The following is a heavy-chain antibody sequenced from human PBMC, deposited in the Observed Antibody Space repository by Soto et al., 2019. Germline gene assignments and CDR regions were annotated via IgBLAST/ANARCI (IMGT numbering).Heavy chain of an antibody. CDR3: ARLQPHTAIASGAFDI. J-gene: IGHJ3*02. CDR1: VYSFTSYW. Sequence: GESLKISCKGSVYSFTSYWIGWVRQMPGKGLEWMGIIYPGDSDTRYSPSFQGQVTISADKSISTAYLQWSSLKASDTAMYYCARLQPHTAIASGAFDIWGQGTMVTVSS. V-gene: IGHV5-51*01. D-gene: IGHD5-18*01. CDR2: IYPGDSDT.